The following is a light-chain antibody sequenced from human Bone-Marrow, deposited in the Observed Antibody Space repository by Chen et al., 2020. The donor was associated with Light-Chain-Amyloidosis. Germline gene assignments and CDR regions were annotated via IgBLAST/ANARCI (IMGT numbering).Light chain of an antibody. V-gene: IGLV1-51*02. CDR3: ATWDSSLTVWM. CDR2: ENN. Sequence: QSVLTQPPSVSAAPGQKVTISCSGSNSNFGINYVSWYQQLPKTSPKRLIYENNQRPAEIPARFSCAKSGKSAALGVAGLQTGDEADYYCATWDSSLTVWMFGGGTKLTVL. CDR1: NSNFGINY. J-gene: IGLJ3*02.